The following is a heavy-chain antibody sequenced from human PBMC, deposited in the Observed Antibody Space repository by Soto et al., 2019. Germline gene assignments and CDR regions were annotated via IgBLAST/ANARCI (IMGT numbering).Heavy chain of an antibody. Sequence: SETLSLTCTVSGGSISSGDYYWSWIRQPPGKGLEWIGYIYYSGSTYYNPSLKSRVTISVDTSKNQFSLKLSSVTAADTAVYYCARLRVGYSYGHLYYYYGMDVWGQGTTVTVSS. CDR1: GGSISSGDYY. J-gene: IGHJ6*02. CDR3: ARLRVGYSYGHLYYYYGMDV. D-gene: IGHD5-18*01. CDR2: IYYSGST. V-gene: IGHV4-30-4*01.